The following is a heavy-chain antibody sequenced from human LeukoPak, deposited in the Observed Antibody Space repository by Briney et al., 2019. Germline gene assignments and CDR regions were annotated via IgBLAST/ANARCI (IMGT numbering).Heavy chain of an antibody. Sequence: ASVKVSFTASGYTFSTYGISWVRQAPRQGLEWMGWISAYYGNTNYAQKFQGRVTMTTDTSTSTAYLELRSLRSDDTAVYYCAKDGVGGCSGGSCYASYWAFDYWGQGTLVTVSS. D-gene: IGHD2-15*01. V-gene: IGHV1-18*01. CDR3: AKDGVGGCSGGSCYASYWAFDY. CDR2: ISAYYGNT. J-gene: IGHJ4*02. CDR1: GYTFSTYG.